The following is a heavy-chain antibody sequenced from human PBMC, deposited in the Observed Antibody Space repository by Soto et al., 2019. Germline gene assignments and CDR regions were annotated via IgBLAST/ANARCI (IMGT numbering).Heavy chain of an antibody. CDR3: ARGTGENWTYEAH. CDR2: ITINGNT. V-gene: IGHV4-4*07. CDR1: GAYISDFS. J-gene: IGHJ1*01. D-gene: IGHD1-7*01. Sequence: PSETLSLTCRVSGAYISDFSWSWIRQPAGKGLERIGRITINGNTQKNPSFKSRVTMSIDTSRNHFSLNLQSATAADTALYYCARGTGENWTYEAHWGPGTLVTVSS.